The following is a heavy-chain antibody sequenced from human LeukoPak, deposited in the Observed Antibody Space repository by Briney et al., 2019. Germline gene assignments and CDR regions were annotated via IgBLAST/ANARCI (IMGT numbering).Heavy chain of an antibody. CDR2: INPNSGGT. V-gene: IGHV1-2*02. J-gene: IGHJ3*02. CDR1: GYTFTGYF. D-gene: IGHD4-23*01. CDR3: AKTRYGGNRLGAFDI. Sequence: ASVKVSCKASGYTFTGYFMHWVRQAPGQGLEWMGWINPNSGGTNSAQNFQGRVTMTRDTSISTAYMELSGLRPDDTAVYYCAKTRYGGNRLGAFDIWGQGTMVTVS.